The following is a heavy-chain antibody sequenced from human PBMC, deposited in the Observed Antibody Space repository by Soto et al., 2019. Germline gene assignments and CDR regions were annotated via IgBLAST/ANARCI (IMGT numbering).Heavy chain of an antibody. CDR2: IYYIGNT. V-gene: IGHV4-39*01. Sequence: QLQLQESGSGLVKPSETLSLTCIVSNGSISSRSSYWGWIRQTPGKGLEWIGSIYYIGNTYYNPSLQSRVTISIDTSKTQFSPKMNSVTAADTAVYFCGGQDYGAKGYYFENWGQGALVTVSS. D-gene: IGHD4-17*01. CDR3: GGQDYGAKGYYFEN. CDR1: NGSISSRSSY. J-gene: IGHJ4*02.